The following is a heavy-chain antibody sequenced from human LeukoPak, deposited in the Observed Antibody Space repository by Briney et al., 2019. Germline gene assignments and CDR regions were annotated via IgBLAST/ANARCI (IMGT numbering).Heavy chain of an antibody. Sequence: GGSLRLSCAASGFTFSSYAMSWVRQAPGKGVEWVSTISGGGGTPYYADSVKGRFTISRDNSKNTLFLQMNSLRVEDTAVYYCAELGITMIGGVWGKGTTVTISS. V-gene: IGHV3-23*01. D-gene: IGHD3-10*02. CDR1: GFTFSSYA. CDR2: ISGGGGTP. J-gene: IGHJ6*04. CDR3: AELGITMIGGV.